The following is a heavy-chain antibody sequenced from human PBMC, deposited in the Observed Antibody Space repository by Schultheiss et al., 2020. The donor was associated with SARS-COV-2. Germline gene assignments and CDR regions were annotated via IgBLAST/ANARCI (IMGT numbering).Heavy chain of an antibody. J-gene: IGHJ4*02. D-gene: IGHD3-22*01. Sequence: SETLSLTCTVSGGSVSSGSYYWSWIRQPPGKGLEWIGYIYYSGSTNYNPSLKSRVTISVDTSKNQFSLKLSSVTAADTAVYYCARDTAGIYYDSSGLDYWGQGTLVTVSS. V-gene: IGHV4-61*01. CDR2: IYYSGST. CDR1: GGSVSSGSYY. CDR3: ARDTAGIYYDSSGLDY.